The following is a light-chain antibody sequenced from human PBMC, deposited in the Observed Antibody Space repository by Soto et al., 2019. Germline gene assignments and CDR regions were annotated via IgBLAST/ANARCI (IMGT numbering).Light chain of an antibody. CDR3: QQYGSSPRT. J-gene: IGKJ1*01. CDR1: QSVNSN. V-gene: IGKV3-15*01. Sequence: EIMMTQSPSTLSVSPGERATLSCRASQSVNSNLAWYQQKPGQAPRLLISGASTRATGIPARFSGSGSGTDFTLTISRLEPEDFAVYYCQQYGSSPRTFGQGTKVDIK. CDR2: GAS.